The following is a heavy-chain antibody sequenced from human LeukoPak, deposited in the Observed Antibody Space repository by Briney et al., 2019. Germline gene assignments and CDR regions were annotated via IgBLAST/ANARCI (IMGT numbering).Heavy chain of an antibody. CDR3: ARVGRQGMATRFSYFDY. J-gene: IGHJ4*02. D-gene: IGHD5-24*01. Sequence: SETLSLTCSVSDDSITMYYWTWIRQPPGKGLEWIGYVDHTGSTNFNPSLNGRVSISRDTTKNLFSLKLSSVTAADTAVYYCARVGRQGMATRFSYFDYWGQGTLVTVSS. V-gene: IGHV4-59*12. CDR2: VDHTGST. CDR1: DDSITMYY.